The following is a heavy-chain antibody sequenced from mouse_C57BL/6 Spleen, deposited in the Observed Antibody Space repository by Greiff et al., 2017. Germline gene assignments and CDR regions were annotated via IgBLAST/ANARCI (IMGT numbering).Heavy chain of an antibody. V-gene: IGHV5-17*01. J-gene: IGHJ2*01. CDR1: GFTLSDYG. Sequence: EVQRVESGGGLVKPGGSLKLSCAASGFTLSDYGMHWVRQAPEKGLERVAYISSGSSTIYYPDTVKGRFTISRDNTKNTLFLQMTSLRSEDTAKYYCARNAYYFDYWGQGTTLTVSS. CDR3: ARNAYYFDY. CDR2: ISSGSSTI.